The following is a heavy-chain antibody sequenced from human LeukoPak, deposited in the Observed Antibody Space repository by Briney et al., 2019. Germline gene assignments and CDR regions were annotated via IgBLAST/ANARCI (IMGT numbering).Heavy chain of an antibody. Sequence: KSSETLSLTCTVSGGSISSYYWSWIRQPPGKGLEWIGYIYYSGSTNYNPSLKSRVTISVDTSKNQFSLKLSSVTAADTAVYYCAREGEQWLSSDAFDIWGQGTMVTVSS. CDR2: IYYSGST. D-gene: IGHD3-22*01. J-gene: IGHJ3*02. CDR3: AREGEQWLSSDAFDI. V-gene: IGHV4-59*01. CDR1: GGSISSYY.